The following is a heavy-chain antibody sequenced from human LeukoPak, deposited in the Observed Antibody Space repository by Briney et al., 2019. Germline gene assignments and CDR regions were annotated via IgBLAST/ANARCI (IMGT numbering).Heavy chain of an antibody. CDR3: ARGRIRYFQH. V-gene: IGHV3-30*02. Sequence: PGGSLRLSCAASAFTFSSYGIHWVRQAPGKGLEWVAFIQNDGSNKYYADSVKGRFTISRDNSKNTLYLQMNSLRAEDTAVYYCARGRIRYFQHWGQGTLVTASS. CDR1: AFTFSSYG. J-gene: IGHJ1*01. CDR2: IQNDGSNK.